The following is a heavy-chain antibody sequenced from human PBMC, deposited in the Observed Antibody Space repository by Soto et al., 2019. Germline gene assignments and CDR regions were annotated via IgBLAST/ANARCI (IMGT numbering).Heavy chain of an antibody. CDR3: AKDILYYDFWSGYSADY. V-gene: IGHV3-23*01. Sequence: EVQLLESGGGLVQPGGSLRLSCAASGFTFSSYAMSWVRQAPGKGLEWVSAISGSGGSTYYADSVKGRFTISRDNSKNTLYLQMNSLRAEDTAVYYCAKDILYYDFWSGYSADYWGQGTLVTVSS. J-gene: IGHJ4*02. D-gene: IGHD3-3*01. CDR1: GFTFSSYA. CDR2: ISGSGGST.